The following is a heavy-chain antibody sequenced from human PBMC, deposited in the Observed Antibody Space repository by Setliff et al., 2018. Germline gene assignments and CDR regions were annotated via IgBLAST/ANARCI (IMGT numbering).Heavy chain of an antibody. CDR3: ARGSGRGYSYGLFDY. D-gene: IGHD5-18*01. V-gene: IGHV4-59*02. CDR2: IFYSGYT. J-gene: IGHJ4*02. CDR1: GGSVSTYY. Sequence: PSETLSLTCTVSGGSVSTYYWSWIRQPPGKGLEWIGFIFYSGYTHYNPSFKSRVTMSVDVSRDQFSLELSSVTAADTAVYFCARGSGRGYSYGLFDYWGQGSLVTVSS.